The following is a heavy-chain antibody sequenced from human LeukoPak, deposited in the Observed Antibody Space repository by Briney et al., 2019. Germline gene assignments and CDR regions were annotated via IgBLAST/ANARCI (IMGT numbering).Heavy chain of an antibody. CDR2: INTNTGNP. Sequence: ASVKVSCKASGYTFTSYAMNWVRQAPGQGLEWMGWINTNTGNPTYAQGFTGRFVFSLDTSVSTAYLQISSLKAEDTAVYYCARAGVDDFWSGFLSNYYYMDVWGKGTTVTVSS. D-gene: IGHD3-3*01. CDR1: GYTFTSYA. V-gene: IGHV7-4-1*02. CDR3: ARAGVDDFWSGFLSNYYYMDV. J-gene: IGHJ6*03.